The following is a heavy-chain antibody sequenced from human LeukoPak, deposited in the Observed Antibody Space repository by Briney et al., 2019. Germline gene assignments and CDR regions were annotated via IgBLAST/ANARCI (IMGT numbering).Heavy chain of an antibody. D-gene: IGHD3-22*01. CDR1: GGTFRSYA. J-gene: IGHJ6*02. V-gene: IGHV1-69*04. Sequence: SVKVSCTASGGTFRSYAINWGRQAPRQGLEWMGRIIPMLSITNYAQKLQRRVTTTADRSTNTAYMELSSLRSEDTAVYYCATYNVDYYDTSDGMDVWGQGTTVTVSS. CDR3: ATYNVDYYDTSDGMDV. CDR2: IIPMLSIT.